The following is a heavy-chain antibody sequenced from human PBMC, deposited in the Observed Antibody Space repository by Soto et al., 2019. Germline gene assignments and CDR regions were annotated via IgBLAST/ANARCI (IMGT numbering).Heavy chain of an antibody. J-gene: IGHJ4*02. CDR1: GFTFSSYA. Sequence: QVQLVESGGGVVQPGRSLRLSCAASGFTFSSYAMHWVRQAPGKGLEWVAVISYDGSNKYYADSVKGRFTISRDNSKNTLYLQMNSLRAEDTAVYYCAKDQVTAVMWSAPDYWGQGTLVTVSS. D-gene: IGHD2-21*02. CDR3: AKDQVTAVMWSAPDY. CDR2: ISYDGSNK. V-gene: IGHV3-30*04.